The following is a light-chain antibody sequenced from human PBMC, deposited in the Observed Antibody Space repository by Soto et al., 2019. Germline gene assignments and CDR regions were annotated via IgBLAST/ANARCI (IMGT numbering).Light chain of an antibody. J-gene: IGLJ1*01. V-gene: IGLV1-44*01. CDR3: ATWDDSLSAYV. Sequence: QSVLTQPPSASGAPGQRVTISCSGSASNIGSNTVSWFQQLPGTAPKLLIYSNNQRPSGVPDRFSGFKPDTSASLDISGLQSEDEADYYCATWDDSLSAYVFGPGTKVTVL. CDR2: SNN. CDR1: ASNIGSNT.